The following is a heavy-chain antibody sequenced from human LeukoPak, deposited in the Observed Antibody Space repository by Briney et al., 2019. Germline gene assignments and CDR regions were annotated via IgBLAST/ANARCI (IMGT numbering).Heavy chain of an antibody. CDR1: GFLFSDYG. CDR2: ISYDGSNQ. J-gene: IGHJ4*02. CDR3: ASGELAY. V-gene: IGHV3-30*03. Sequence: PGGSLRLSCVASGFLFSDYGMHWVRQVPGKGLEWVAVISYDGSNQYYADSVKGRFTISRDNSKNTLYLQMNSLRAEDTAVYYCASGELAYWGQGTLVTVSS. D-gene: IGHD3-10*01.